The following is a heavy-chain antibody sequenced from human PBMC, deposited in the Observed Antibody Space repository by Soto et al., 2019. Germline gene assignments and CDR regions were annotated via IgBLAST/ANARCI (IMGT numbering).Heavy chain of an antibody. J-gene: IGHJ6*02. CDR2: ISSRSYTI. CDR1: GFSFSTYS. CDR3: ARGGSSSDNGMDV. V-gene: IGHV3-48*02. Sequence: EVQLVESGGGLVQPGGSQRLSCAASGFSFSTYSMNWVRQAPGKGLEWVSYISSRSYTIYYIDSVKGRFTISRDNAKSSLYLQMNSLRDEDTAVYYCARGGSSSDNGMDVWGQGTTVTVFS. D-gene: IGHD6-6*01.